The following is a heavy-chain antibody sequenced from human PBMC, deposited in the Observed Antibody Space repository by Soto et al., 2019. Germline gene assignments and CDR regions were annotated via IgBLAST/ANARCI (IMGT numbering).Heavy chain of an antibody. CDR3: ARGGVSARPDV. J-gene: IGHJ1*01. CDR1: VFSFSSNA. CDR2: IWYDGSNK. D-gene: IGHD6-6*01. Sequence: GGSLRLSCAASVFSFSSNAMHWVRQTPGKGLEWVAIIWYDGSNKYYADSVKGRFTISRDNAKNTVYLQMNSLRAEDTAVYYCARGGVSARPDVWGQGTLVTVSS. V-gene: IGHV3-33*01.